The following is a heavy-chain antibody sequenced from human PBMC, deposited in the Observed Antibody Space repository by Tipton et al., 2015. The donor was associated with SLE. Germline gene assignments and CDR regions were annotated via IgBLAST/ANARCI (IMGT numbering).Heavy chain of an antibody. CDR1: GGSISSPSHY. D-gene: IGHD1-26*01. CDR2: VYSSGST. Sequence: TLSLTCTVSGGSISSPSHYWSWVRLPAGKGLEWIGRVYSSGSTIYNPSLKSRLTLSLDTSKNQFSLRVRSVTAADTAVYYCARGGGSYYDYWGQGTLVTVSS. CDR3: ARGGGSYYDY. J-gene: IGHJ4*02. V-gene: IGHV4-61*02.